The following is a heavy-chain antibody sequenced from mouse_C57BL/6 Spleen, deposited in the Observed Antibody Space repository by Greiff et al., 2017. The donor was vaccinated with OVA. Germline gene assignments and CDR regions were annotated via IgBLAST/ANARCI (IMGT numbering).Heavy chain of an antibody. J-gene: IGHJ2*01. Sequence: VQLQQSGPELVKPGASVKISCKASGYAFSSSWMNWVKQRPGKGLEWIGRLYPGDGDTNYNGKFKGKATLTADKSSSTAYMQLSSLTSEDSAVYFCAREHGSSFDYWGQGTTLTVSS. D-gene: IGHD1-1*01. CDR1: GYAFSSSW. CDR3: AREHGSSFDY. V-gene: IGHV1-82*01. CDR2: LYPGDGDT.